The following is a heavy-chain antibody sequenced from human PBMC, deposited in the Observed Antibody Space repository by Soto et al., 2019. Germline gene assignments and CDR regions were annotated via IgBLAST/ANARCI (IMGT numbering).Heavy chain of an antibody. CDR1: GGSISSSNW. J-gene: IGHJ6*02. CDR2: IYHSGST. CDR3: AREPAARSPYYYYYGMDV. Sequence: QVQLQESGPGLVKPSGTLSLTCAVSGGSISSSNWWSWVRQPPGKGLEWIGEIYHSGSTNYNPSLKGRVTISVDKSKNQFSLKLSSVTAADTAVYYCAREPAARSPYYYYYGMDVWGQGTTVTVSS. D-gene: IGHD6-6*01. V-gene: IGHV4-4*02.